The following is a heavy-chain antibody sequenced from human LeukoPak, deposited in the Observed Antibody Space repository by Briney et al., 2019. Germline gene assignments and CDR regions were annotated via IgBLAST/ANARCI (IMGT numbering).Heavy chain of an antibody. Sequence: GGSLRLSCAASGFTFDDYGMSWVRQAPGKGLEWVSGINWNGGSTGYADSVKGRFTISRDNSKNTLYLQMNSLRAEDPAVYYCASDSSGWYGGYLNYWGQGTLVTVSS. CDR2: INWNGGST. CDR1: GFTFDDYG. V-gene: IGHV3-20*04. CDR3: ASDSSGWYGGYLNY. J-gene: IGHJ4*02. D-gene: IGHD6-19*01.